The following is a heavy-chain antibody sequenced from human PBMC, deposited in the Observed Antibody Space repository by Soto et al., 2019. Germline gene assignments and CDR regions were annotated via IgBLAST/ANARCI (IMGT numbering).Heavy chain of an antibody. CDR1: GFTFSSYV. V-gene: IGHV3-30*18. CDR3: AKDADPSGSFYFDY. Sequence: QVQLVESGGGVVQPGRSLRLSCAASGFTFSSYVMHWVRQAPGKGLEWVAVISYDGSNKYYADSVKGRFTISRDNSKNTLYLQMNSLRAEDSAVYYCAKDADPSGSFYFDYWGQQTLFTVSS. CDR2: ISYDGSNK. J-gene: IGHJ4*02. D-gene: IGHD1-26*01.